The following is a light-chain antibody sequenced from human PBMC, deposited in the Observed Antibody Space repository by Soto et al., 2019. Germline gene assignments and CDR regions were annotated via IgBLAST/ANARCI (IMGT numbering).Light chain of an antibody. V-gene: IGLV1-51*01. CDR1: SSNIGSNS. CDR2: DND. Sequence: QSVLTQPPSVSAAPRQKVTISCSGSSSNIGSNSVCWYQQLPGTAPKLVIYDNDKRPSGIPDRFSGSKSSTSATLGITGLQTGDEADYYCGTWDSSLSVVVFGGGTKLTVL. CDR3: GTWDSSLSVVV. J-gene: IGLJ2*01.